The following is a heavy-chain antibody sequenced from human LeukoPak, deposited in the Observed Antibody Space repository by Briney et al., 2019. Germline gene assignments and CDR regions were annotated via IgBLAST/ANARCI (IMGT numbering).Heavy chain of an antibody. CDR2: ISAYYGNT. D-gene: IGHD2-2*01. CDR3: ASGCSSTSCSYDY. CDR1: GYTFTNYG. J-gene: IGHJ4*02. Sequence: ASVKASCKASGYTFTNYGISWVRQAPGQGLEWMGWISAYYGNTKYAQKLQGRVTMTTDTSTSTAYMELRSLRSDDTAVYYCASGCSSTSCSYDYWGQGTLVTVSS. V-gene: IGHV1-18*01.